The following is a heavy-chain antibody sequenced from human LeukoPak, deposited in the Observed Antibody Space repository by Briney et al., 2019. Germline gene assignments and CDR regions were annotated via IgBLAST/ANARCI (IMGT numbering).Heavy chain of an antibody. CDR3: ATRSIAAPN. V-gene: IGHV3-66*01. CDR2: IYSGGGT. D-gene: IGHD6-6*01. J-gene: IGHJ4*02. Sequence: PGGSLRLSCAASGFTVSNNYMSWVRQAPGKGLEWVSLIYSGGGTYYADSVKGRFTISRDSSKNTLFLQLNSLRAEDTAVYYCATRSIAAPNWGQGTLVTVSP. CDR1: GFTVSNNY.